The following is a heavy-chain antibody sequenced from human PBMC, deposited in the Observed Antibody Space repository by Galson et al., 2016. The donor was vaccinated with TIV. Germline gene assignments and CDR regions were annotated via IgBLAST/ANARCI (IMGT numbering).Heavy chain of an antibody. Sequence: SLRLSCAASGFTFSNTWMSWVRQAPGKGLEWVGHIRSIFDGGTTEYAAPVKGRFTISRDDTERTMYLQMNSLKTGDTAVYYCTAANWGFFWADYWGHGTLVTVSS. CDR1: GFTFSNTW. CDR2: IRSIFDGGTT. D-gene: IGHD7-27*01. V-gene: IGHV3-15*01. J-gene: IGHJ4*01. CDR3: TAANWGFFWADY.